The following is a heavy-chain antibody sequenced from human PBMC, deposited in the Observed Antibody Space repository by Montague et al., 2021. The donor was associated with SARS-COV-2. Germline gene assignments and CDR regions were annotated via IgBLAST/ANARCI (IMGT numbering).Heavy chain of an antibody. Sequence: SLRLSCAGSGFTFSTFRMNWVRQAPGKGLEWVANIKQDGSEKYYVDSVRGRFTISRDNAKNSLYLQMSSLRAEDTAVYYCARNQKSETFYYYYFGLDVWGQGTTVTVSS. CDR3: ARNQKSETFYYYYFGLDV. CDR2: IKQDGSEK. V-gene: IGHV3-7*01. CDR1: GFTFSTFR. J-gene: IGHJ6*02.